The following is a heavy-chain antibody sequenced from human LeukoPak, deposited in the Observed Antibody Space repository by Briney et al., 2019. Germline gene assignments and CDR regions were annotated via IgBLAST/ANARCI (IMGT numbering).Heavy chain of an antibody. Sequence: PGGSLRLSCAASGFTFRDAWMTWVRQAPGKGLEWVGRVRSKTDGGTTDYAVSVQGRFTISRDDSKNTLYLQMSSLKTEDTAVYYCAKHIYGVVSIQQWGQGTLVTVSS. D-gene: IGHD3-3*01. V-gene: IGHV3-15*01. CDR2: VRSKTDGGTT. CDR1: GFTFRDAW. J-gene: IGHJ1*01. CDR3: AKHIYGVVSIQQ.